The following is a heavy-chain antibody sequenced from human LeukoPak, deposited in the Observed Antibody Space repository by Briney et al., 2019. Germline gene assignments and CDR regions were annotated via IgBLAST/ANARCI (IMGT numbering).Heavy chain of an antibody. CDR3: ARVSYYGSGSDCHY. CDR2: ISSSGSTT. D-gene: IGHD3-10*01. Sequence: GVPLRLSCAASGFPFRDYYKIWIRQAPEKGLEGVSYISSSGSTTYYADSVKGRFTISRDNAKNSLYLQMNSLRAEDTAVYYCARVSYYGSGSDCHYWGQGTLVTVSS. CDR1: GFPFRDYY. J-gene: IGHJ4*02. V-gene: IGHV3-11*01.